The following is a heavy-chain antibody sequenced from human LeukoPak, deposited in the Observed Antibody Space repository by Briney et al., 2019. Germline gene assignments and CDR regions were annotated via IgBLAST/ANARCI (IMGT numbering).Heavy chain of an antibody. CDR1: GFTLTTYW. J-gene: IGHJ4*02. CDR3: IRETHVGLHLEY. CDR2: MNTDGRVT. Sequence: GQSLRLSCVASGFTLTTYWMHWVRHVAGKVMVWVARMNTDGRVTTNAASVKGRFTVTRDNAENTLYLQMNNLRPEDTAVYYCIRETHVGLHLEYWGQGTLATVS. D-gene: IGHD3-10*02. V-gene: IGHV3-74*01.